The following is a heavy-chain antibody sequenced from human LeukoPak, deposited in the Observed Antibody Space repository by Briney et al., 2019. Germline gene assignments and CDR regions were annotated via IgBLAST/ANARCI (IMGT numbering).Heavy chain of an antibody. CDR3: ARTQSYFDY. CDR1: GGSLSSYY. D-gene: IGHD2-21*01. V-gene: IGHV4-59*01. Sequence: SETLSLTCTVSGGSLSSYYWSWLRQPPGKGLEWIGYIYYSGSTNYNPSLKSRVTISVDTSKNQFSLKLSSVTAADTAVYYCARTQSYFDYWGQGTLVTVSS. J-gene: IGHJ4*02. CDR2: IYYSGST.